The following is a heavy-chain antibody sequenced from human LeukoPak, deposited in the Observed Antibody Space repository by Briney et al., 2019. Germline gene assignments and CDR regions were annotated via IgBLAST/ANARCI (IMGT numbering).Heavy chain of an antibody. CDR3: VRGVAPAGLGDFQH. D-gene: IGHD6-13*01. CDR1: GFTFSSYA. J-gene: IGHJ1*01. Sequence: PGRSLRLSCAASGFTFSSYAMHWVRQAPGKGLEWVAVISYDGSNKYYADSVKGRFTISRDNSKNTLFLQMNNLRLEDTAVYYCVRGVAPAGLGDFQHWGQGTLVTVPS. CDR2: ISYDGSNK. V-gene: IGHV3-30-3*01.